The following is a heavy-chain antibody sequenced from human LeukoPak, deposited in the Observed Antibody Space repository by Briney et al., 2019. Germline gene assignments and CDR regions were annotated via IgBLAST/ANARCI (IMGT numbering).Heavy chain of an antibody. CDR1: VFTFADYT. V-gene: IGHV3-43*01. CDR3: AKDMGYCSSTSCYDPPGHYGMDV. D-gene: IGHD2-2*01. Sequence: GGSLRLSCEASVFTFADYTMHWVRQAPGKGLEWVSLINCVGGSTYYAQTVKGRFTISRDNSKNSMYLQMNSLRTEDPALYYCAKDMGYCSSTSCYDPPGHYGMDVWGQGTTVTVSS. J-gene: IGHJ6*02. CDR2: INCVGGST.